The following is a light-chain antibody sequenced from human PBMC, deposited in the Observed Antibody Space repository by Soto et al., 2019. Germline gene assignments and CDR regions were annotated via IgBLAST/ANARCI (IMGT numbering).Light chain of an antibody. Sequence: QSVLTQPPSASGTPGQRVTISCSGGSYNIGKNLVYWYQQRPGTAPKLLIFKTDARPSGVPERFSGSNSGSSASLAISGLRSEDEADYFGAAWDDSLSAWVFGGGTKVTVL. V-gene: IGLV1-47*01. CDR3: AAWDDSLSAWV. J-gene: IGLJ3*02. CDR2: KTD. CDR1: SYNIGKNL.